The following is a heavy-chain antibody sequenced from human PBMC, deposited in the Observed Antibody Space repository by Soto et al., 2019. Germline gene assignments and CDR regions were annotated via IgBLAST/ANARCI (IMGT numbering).Heavy chain of an antibody. CDR1: GFIFSNNG. CDR3: TIVRLANSALDH. Sequence: QVQLVESGGGVGQPGRSLRLSCVGSGFIFSNNGMHWVRQTPGKGLEWVAFLSYDGSDTFYADSVKGRFTISSDNSKNNLFLHMSNLRAEDTAMYYCTIVRLANSALDHRGQGTLVTVYS. V-gene: IGHV3-30*03. D-gene: IGHD6-6*01. CDR2: LSYDGSDT. J-gene: IGHJ4*02.